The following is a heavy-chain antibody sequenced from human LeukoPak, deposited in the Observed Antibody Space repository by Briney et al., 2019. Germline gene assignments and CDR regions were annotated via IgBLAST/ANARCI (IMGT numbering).Heavy chain of an antibody. CDR3: AKDGDYDILTGWSYTLYYLDY. CDR2: IYSGGST. CDR1: GFTFSSYA. J-gene: IGHJ4*02. V-gene: IGHV3-23*03. D-gene: IGHD3-9*01. Sequence: GGSLRLSCEASGFTFSSYAMSWVRQAPGKGLEWVSVIYSGGSTYYADSAKGRFTISRDNSKNTLYPQMNSLRAEDTAVYYCAKDGDYDILTGWSYTLYYLDYWGQGTLVTVSS.